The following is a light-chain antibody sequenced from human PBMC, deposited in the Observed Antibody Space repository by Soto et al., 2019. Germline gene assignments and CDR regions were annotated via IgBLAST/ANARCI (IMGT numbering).Light chain of an antibody. J-gene: IGKJ1*01. V-gene: IGKV3-11*01. Sequence: EIVLTQSPDTLSLSPGERATLSCRASQSVTTYLAWYQQKPGQAPRLLIYDASNRATGIPARFSGSGSGTDFTLTISSLEPEDFAVYYCQKYGNFWTFGQGTKVDIK. CDR3: QKYGNFWT. CDR1: QSVTTY. CDR2: DAS.